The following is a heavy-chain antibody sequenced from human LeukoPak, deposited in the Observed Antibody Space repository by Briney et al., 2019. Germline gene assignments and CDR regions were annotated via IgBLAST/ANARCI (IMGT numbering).Heavy chain of an antibody. CDR3: TRGIGYTYGWSD. CDR2: IRRIPSGGTT. CDR1: GFIFTDYA. J-gene: IGHJ4*02. D-gene: IGHD5-18*01. Sequence: PGRSLRLSCVTSGFIFTDYAISWFRQAPGKGLEWVGFIRRIPSGGTTDYAASVKGRFTISRDNSKSIAYLQMNSLESEDTAMYYCTRGIGYTYGWSDWGQGTLVTVSS. V-gene: IGHV3-49*03.